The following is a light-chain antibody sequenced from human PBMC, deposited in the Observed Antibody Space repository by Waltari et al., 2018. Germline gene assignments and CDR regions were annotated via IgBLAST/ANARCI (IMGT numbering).Light chain of an antibody. V-gene: IGKV1-5*03. CDR2: KAS. CDR1: QSISSW. CDR3: QQYSSYSALT. Sequence: DIQMTQSPSTLSASVGDRVTITCRASQSISSWLAWYQQKPGKAPKVLIHKASSLASGVPSRFSGSGSGTEFAFNISSLQPDDFATYYCQQYSSYSALTFGGGTKVEIK. J-gene: IGKJ4*01.